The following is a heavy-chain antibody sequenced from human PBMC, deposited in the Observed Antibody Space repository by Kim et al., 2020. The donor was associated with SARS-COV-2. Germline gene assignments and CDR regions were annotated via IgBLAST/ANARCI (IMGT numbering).Heavy chain of an antibody. D-gene: IGHD5-12*01. CDR1: GFTFGSCS. CDR3: AKGGDIARLTDY. V-gene: IGHV3-23*01. J-gene: IGHJ4*02. Sequence: GGSLRLSCEASGFTFGSCSMSWVRQAPGKGLEWVSVFSNTGRTHYAGSVKGRFTISRDNSKNKLYLEMNSLRAEDTAVYYCAKGGDIARLTDYWGQGTLVTVSS. CDR2: FSNTGRT.